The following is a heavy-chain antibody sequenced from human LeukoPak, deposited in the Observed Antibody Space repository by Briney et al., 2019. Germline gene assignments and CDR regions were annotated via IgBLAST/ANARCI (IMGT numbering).Heavy chain of an antibody. D-gene: IGHD1-14*01. Sequence: GGSLRLSCAASGFTFSSYAMSWVRQAPGKGLERVANIKQDGSEKYYADSVKGRFTISRDNSKNTLYLQMNSLRAEDTAVYYCRYNLDYWGQGTLVTVSS. CDR3: RYNLDY. CDR2: IKQDGSEK. V-gene: IGHV3-7*01. J-gene: IGHJ4*02. CDR1: GFTFSSYA.